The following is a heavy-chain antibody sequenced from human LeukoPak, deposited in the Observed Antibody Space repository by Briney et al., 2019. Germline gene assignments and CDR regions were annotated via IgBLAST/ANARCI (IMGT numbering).Heavy chain of an antibody. V-gene: IGHV1-3*01. CDR1: GYTFTSYA. CDR3: ARGNSEQERWLRTFDY. D-gene: IGHD5-24*01. J-gene: IGHJ4*02. CDR2: INAGNGNT. Sequence: ASVKVSCKASGYTFTSYAMHWVRQAPGQRLEWMGWINAGNGNTKYSQKFRGRVTITRDTSASTAYMELSSLRSEDTAVYYCARGNSEQERWLRTFDYWGQGTLVTVSS.